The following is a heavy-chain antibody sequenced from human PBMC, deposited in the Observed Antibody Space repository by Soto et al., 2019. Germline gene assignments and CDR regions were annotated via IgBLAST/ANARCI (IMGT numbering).Heavy chain of an antibody. CDR2: IKQDGSEK. V-gene: IGHV3-7*01. CDR3: ARDLVLSQYQPFDY. CDR1: GFTFSSYW. D-gene: IGHD2-2*01. J-gene: IGHJ4*02. Sequence: GGSLRLSCAASGFTFSSYWMSWVRQAPGKGLEWVANIKQDGSEKYYVDSVKGRFTISRDNAKNSLYLQMNSLRAEDTAVYYCARDLVLSQYQPFDYWGQGTLVTVSS.